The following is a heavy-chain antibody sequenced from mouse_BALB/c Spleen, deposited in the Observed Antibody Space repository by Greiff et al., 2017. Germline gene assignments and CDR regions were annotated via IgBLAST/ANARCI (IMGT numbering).Heavy chain of an antibody. J-gene: IGHJ3*01. V-gene: IGHV5-9*03. D-gene: IGHD1-2*01. CDR1: GFTFSSYT. CDR3: ARSTTATGKWFAY. Sequence: DVMLVESGGGLVKPGGSLKLSCAASGFTFSSYTMSWVRQTPEKRLEWVATISSGGGNTYYPDSVKGRFTISRDNAKNNLYLQMSSLRSEDTALYYCARSTTATGKWFAYWGQGTLVTVSA. CDR2: ISSGGGNT.